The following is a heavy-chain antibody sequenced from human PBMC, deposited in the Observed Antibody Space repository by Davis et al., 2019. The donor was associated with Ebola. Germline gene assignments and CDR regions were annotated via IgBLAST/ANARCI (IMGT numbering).Heavy chain of an antibody. Sequence: PSETLSLTCAVYGGSFSGYYWSWIRQPPGKGLEWIGYIHYIGSTNYNPSLKSRVIMSVDTSKNQFSLELSSVTAANTAVYYCAREYNYYYGMDLWGQGTTVTVSS. V-gene: IGHV4-59*01. J-gene: IGHJ6*02. CDR3: AREYNYYYGMDL. D-gene: IGHD5-12*01. CDR1: GGSFSGYY. CDR2: IHYIGST.